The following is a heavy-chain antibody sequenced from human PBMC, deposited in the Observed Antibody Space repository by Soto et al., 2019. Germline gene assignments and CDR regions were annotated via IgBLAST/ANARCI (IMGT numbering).Heavy chain of an antibody. CDR2: IIPIFSSR. D-gene: IGHD3-16*01. CDR3: ARGETYLGV. V-gene: IGHV1-69*01. Sequence: QVQLVQSGAEVKKPGSSMKVSCKTSRDTFNKYAFNWVRQAPGQGLEWMGWIIPIFSSRNYAEKFQGRVTITADDSTSTAYMELRSLRFEDTAVYYCARGETYLGVWGQGTTVTVSS. CDR1: RDTFNKYA. J-gene: IGHJ6*02.